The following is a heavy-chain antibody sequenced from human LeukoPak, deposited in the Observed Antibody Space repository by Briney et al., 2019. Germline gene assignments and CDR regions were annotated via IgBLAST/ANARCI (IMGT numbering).Heavy chain of an antibody. CDR1: GFTFSSYA. J-gene: IGHJ4*02. D-gene: IGHD1-26*01. V-gene: IGHV3-23*01. Sequence: PGGSLRLSCAASGFTFSSYAMSWVRQAPGKGLEWVSTFSASGANTYYADSVKGRFTISRDNSKNTLYLQMNSLRAEDTAVYYCAKAQRGSFSPFDYWGQGTLVTVSS. CDR2: FSASGANT. CDR3: AKAQRGSFSPFDY.